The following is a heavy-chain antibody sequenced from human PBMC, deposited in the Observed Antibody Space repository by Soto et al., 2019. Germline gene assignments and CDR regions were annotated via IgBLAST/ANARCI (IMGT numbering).Heavy chain of an antibody. CDR1: GYRFTSYG. CDR2: ISAYDDNT. CDR3: ARGGLNV. V-gene: IGHV1-18*01. J-gene: IGHJ6*02. Sequence: QAQLVQSGPEVKKPGASVKVSCKASGYRFTSYGISWVRQAPGQGLEWLGWISAYDDNTKYAQTLQGRVSMSTDTSTNTAYMELRSLRSDDTAMYYCARGGLNVWGQGTTVTVSS.